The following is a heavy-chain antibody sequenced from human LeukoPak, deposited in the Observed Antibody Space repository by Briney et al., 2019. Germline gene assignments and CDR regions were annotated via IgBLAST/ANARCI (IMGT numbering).Heavy chain of an antibody. CDR3: ARDNSVGDNAWWFDP. J-gene: IGHJ5*02. V-gene: IGHV1-8*02. CDR2: MNPNSGNT. Sequence: ASVKVSCKTSGYTFTSYDINWVRQATGQGLEWMGWMNPNSGNTGYAQKFQGRVTMTRDMSTSTDYMELSSLRSEDTAIYYCARDNSVGDNAWWFDPWGQGTLVTVSS. D-gene: IGHD1-26*01. CDR1: GYTFTSYD.